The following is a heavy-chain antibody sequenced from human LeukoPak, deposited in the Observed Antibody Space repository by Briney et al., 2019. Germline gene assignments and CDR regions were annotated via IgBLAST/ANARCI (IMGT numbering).Heavy chain of an antibody. CDR2: ISGSGGST. V-gene: IGHV3-23*01. D-gene: IGHD3-10*01. CDR1: GFTFSTYS. Sequence: GGSLRLSCAASGFTFSTYSMNWVRQAPGKGLEWVSAISGSGGSTYYADSVKGRFTISRDNSKNTLYLQMNSLRAEDAAVYYCAKDASYYSYWGQGTLVTVSS. J-gene: IGHJ4*02. CDR3: AKDASYYSY.